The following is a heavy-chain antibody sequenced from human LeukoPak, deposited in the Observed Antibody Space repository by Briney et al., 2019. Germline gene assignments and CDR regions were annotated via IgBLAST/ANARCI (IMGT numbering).Heavy chain of an antibody. J-gene: IGHJ3*02. CDR1: GGSISSGGYS. Sequence: SETLSLTCAVSGGSISSGGYSWSWIRQPPGKGLEWIGYIYHSGSTYCNPSLKSRVTISVDRSKNQFSLKLSSVTAADTAVYYCARGLRPYSSSWPDAFDIWGQGTMVTVSS. CDR3: ARGLRPYSSSWPDAFDI. V-gene: IGHV4-30-2*01. CDR2: IYHSGST. D-gene: IGHD6-13*01.